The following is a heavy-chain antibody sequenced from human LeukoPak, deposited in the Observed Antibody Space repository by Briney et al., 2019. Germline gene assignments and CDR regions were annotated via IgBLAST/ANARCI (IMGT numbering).Heavy chain of an antibody. CDR2: ISGSGGSK. CDR1: GIAFSSDA. V-gene: IGHV3-23*01. D-gene: IGHD2-21*02. Sequence: GGSLRLSCAASGIAFSSDAMSWVRQAQGKGPGWVSAISGSGGSKYYADSVKGRFTISRDNSKNTLYLQMNSLRAEDTAVYYCAKLARQVIVVVTADYWGQGTLVTVSS. J-gene: IGHJ4*02. CDR3: AKLARQVIVVVTADY.